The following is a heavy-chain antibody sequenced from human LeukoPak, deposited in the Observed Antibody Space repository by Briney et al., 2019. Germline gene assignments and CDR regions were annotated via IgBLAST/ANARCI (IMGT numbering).Heavy chain of an antibody. V-gene: IGHV3-23*01. J-gene: IGHJ4*02. D-gene: IGHD6-13*01. CDR1: GFTFSTYA. Sequence: GSLRLSCAASGFTFSTYAMSWVRQAPGKGLEWVSGISGSGNITYYADSVKGRFTISRDNSKNTVYVEMSSLRAEDTAVYYCAKKGISKSWSGGFAYWGQGTLVTVSS. CDR3: AKKGISKSWSGGFAY. CDR2: ISGSGNIT.